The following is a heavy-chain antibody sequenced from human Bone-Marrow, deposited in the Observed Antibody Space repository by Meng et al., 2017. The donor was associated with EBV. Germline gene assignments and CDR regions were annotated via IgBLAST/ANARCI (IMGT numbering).Heavy chain of an antibody. V-gene: IGHV3-23*01. CDR2: ISGSGGST. D-gene: IGHD4-17*01. CDR1: GFTFSSYA. CDR3: AKGHDYGDY. J-gene: IGHJ4*02. Sequence: EVRRLGSGGGWEQPGGSLRLSCAAVGFTFSSYAMGWVRQAPGKGLGWVSAISGSGGSTYYADSVKGRFTISRDNSKNTLYLQMNSLRAEDTAVYYCAKGHDYGDYWGQGTLVTVSS.